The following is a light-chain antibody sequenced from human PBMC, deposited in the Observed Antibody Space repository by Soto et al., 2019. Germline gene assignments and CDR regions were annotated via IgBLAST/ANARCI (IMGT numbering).Light chain of an antibody. CDR2: GAS. CDR1: QGIAKD. Sequence: AIQLTQSPSSLSASVGDRVNITCRASQGIAKDLGWYQQKPGKAPRLLIFGASFLQSGVPSRFSGSGSGTDFTLTINGLQPEDFATYYCLQNYYSFRTFGQGTKVEIK. V-gene: IGKV1-6*01. CDR3: LQNYYSFRT. J-gene: IGKJ1*01.